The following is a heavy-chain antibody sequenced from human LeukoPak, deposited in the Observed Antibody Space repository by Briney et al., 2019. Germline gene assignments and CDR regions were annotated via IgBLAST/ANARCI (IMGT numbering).Heavy chain of an antibody. J-gene: IGHJ4*02. Sequence: ASVKVSRKASGYTFTGYYMHWVRQAPGQGLEWMGWINPNSGGTNYAQKFQGRVTMTRDTSISTAYMELSRLRSDDTAVYYCAREGTHSSSWYTDYWGQGTLVTVSS. CDR3: AREGTHSSSWYTDY. CDR1: GYTFTGYY. V-gene: IGHV1-2*02. D-gene: IGHD6-13*01. CDR2: INPNSGGT.